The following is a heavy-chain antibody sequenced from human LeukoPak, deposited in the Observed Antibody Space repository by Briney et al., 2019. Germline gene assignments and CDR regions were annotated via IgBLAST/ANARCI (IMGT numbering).Heavy chain of an antibody. V-gene: IGHV4-39*07. Sequence: SETLSLTCTVSGGSISSSSYYWGWIRQPPGKGLEWIGSIYYSGSTYYNPSLKSRVTISVDTSKNQFSLKLSSVTAADTAVYYCARDNNNWGGYFDYWGQGTLVTVSS. CDR3: ARDNNNWGGYFDY. D-gene: IGHD1-1*01. CDR2: IYYSGST. CDR1: GGSISSSSYY. J-gene: IGHJ4*02.